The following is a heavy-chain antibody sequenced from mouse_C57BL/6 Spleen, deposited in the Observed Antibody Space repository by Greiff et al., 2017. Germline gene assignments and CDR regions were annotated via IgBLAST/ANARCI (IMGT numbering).Heavy chain of an antibody. D-gene: IGHD2-1*01. Sequence: EVQLQQSGPGLVKPSQTVFLTCTVTGISITTGNYRWSWIRQFPGNKLEWIGYIYYSGTITYNPSLTSRTTITRDTPKNQFFLEMNSLTAEDTATYYCARDRIYYGNYGYFDVWGTGTTVTVSS. CDR2: IYYSGTI. CDR1: GISITTGNYR. CDR3: ARDRIYYGNYGYFDV. J-gene: IGHJ1*03. V-gene: IGHV3-5*01.